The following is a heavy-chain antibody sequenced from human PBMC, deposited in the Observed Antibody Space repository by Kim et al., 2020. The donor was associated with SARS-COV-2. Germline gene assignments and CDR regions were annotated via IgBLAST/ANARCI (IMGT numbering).Heavy chain of an antibody. CDR3: ARGYYDILTGYYNPSEYFQH. CDR1: GGTFSSYA. J-gene: IGHJ1*01. Sequence: SVKVSCKASGGTFSSYAISWVRQAPGQGLEWMGGIIPIFGTANYAQKFQGRVTITADESTSTAYMELSSLRSEDTAVYYCARGYYDILTGYYNPSEYFQHWGQGTLVTVSS. D-gene: IGHD3-9*01. V-gene: IGHV1-69*13. CDR2: IIPIFGTA.